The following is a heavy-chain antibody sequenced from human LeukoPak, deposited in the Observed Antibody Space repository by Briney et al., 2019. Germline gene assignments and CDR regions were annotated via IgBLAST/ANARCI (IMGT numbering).Heavy chain of an antibody. J-gene: IGHJ4*02. CDR3: ASDTLRARHHYDGRDFDY. Sequence: GGSLRLSCAASGFTFSSYSMNWVRQAPGKGLEWVSYISSSSSTIYYADSVKGRFTISRDNAKNSLYLQMNSLRAEDTAVYYCASDTLRARHHYDGRDFDYWGQGTLVTVSS. CDR1: GFTFSSYS. V-gene: IGHV3-48*04. D-gene: IGHD3-22*01. CDR2: ISSSSSTI.